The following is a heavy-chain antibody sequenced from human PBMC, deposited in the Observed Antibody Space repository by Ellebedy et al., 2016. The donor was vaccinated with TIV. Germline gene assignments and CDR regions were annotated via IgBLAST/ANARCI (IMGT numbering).Heavy chain of an antibody. V-gene: IGHV3-74*01. CDR3: VAYNWKYIDY. Sequence: GESLKISCAASGFTFSKYYMYWVRQVPGKGLVWVSRINTDGSSTNYADSVKGRFSISRDNAKNTLYQQMNSLRVEDTAVYYCVAYNWKYIDYWGQGTLVIVSS. CDR2: INTDGSST. J-gene: IGHJ4*02. D-gene: IGHD1-1*01. CDR1: GFTFSKYY.